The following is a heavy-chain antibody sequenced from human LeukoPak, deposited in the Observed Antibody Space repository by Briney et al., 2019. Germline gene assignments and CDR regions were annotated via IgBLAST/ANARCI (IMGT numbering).Heavy chain of an antibody. D-gene: IGHD2/OR15-2a*01. J-gene: IGHJ5*02. CDR2: INVNT. CDR1: GNSFTTYG. V-gene: IGHV1-18*01. CDR3: ARAPRCNTESCNSWFDP. Sequence: ASVKVSCKASGNSFTTYGINWVRQAPGQGLEWMGWINVNTKYAQKFQGRVTMTTDTSTRTAYMELRSLRSDDTAVYYCARAPRCNTESCNSWFDPWGQGTLVTVSS.